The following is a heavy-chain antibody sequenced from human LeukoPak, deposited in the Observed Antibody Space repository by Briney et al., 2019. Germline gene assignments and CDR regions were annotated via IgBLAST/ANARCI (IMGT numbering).Heavy chain of an antibody. D-gene: IGHD2-15*01. CDR2: ISSSGSTI. V-gene: IGHV3-48*04. Sequence: GGSLRLSCAASGFTFSSYSMNWVRQAPGKGLEWVSYISSSGSTIYYADSVKGRFTISRDNAKNSLYLQMNSLRAEDTAVYYCARDCGGGSCYGPYDAFDIWGQGTMVTVSS. J-gene: IGHJ3*02. CDR3: ARDCGGGSCYGPYDAFDI. CDR1: GFTFSSYS.